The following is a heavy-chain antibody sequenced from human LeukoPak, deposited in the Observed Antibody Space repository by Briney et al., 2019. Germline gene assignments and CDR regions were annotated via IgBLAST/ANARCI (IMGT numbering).Heavy chain of an antibody. Sequence: GASEKVSCKASGYTFSRSDISWVRQAPGQGLEWVGWVSGYNGNTNYAQKFQGRVTMTTDTSTNTAYMELTNLRADDTAVYYCARDRRCSSSSCYYDPWGQGTPVTVSS. CDR2: VSGYNGNT. D-gene: IGHD2-2*01. CDR1: GYTFSRSD. CDR3: ARDRRCSSSSCYYDP. J-gene: IGHJ5*02. V-gene: IGHV1-18*01.